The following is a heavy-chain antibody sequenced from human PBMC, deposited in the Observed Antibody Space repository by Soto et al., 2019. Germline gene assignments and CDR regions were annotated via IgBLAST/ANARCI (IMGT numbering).Heavy chain of an antibody. CDR1: GFTFSSYS. Sequence: EVQLVESGGGLVQPGGSLRLSCAASGFTFSSYSMNWVRQAPGKGLEWVSYISSSSSTIYFADSVKGRFTISRDNAKNSLYPQMNSLRDEDTTVYYCARVFYSVAGTGGLDYWGQGTLVTVSS. CDR3: ARVFYSVAGTGGLDY. D-gene: IGHD6-19*01. J-gene: IGHJ4*02. V-gene: IGHV3-48*02. CDR2: ISSSSSTI.